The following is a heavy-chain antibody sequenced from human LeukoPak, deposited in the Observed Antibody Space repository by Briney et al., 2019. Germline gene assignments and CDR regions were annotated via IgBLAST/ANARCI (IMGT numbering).Heavy chain of an antibody. CDR1: GFIFSSYE. D-gene: IGHD3-16*01. CDR2: ISTRSKSI. V-gene: IGHV3-48*03. J-gene: IGHJ5*02. Sequence: GGSLRLSCAASGFIFSSYEMNWVRQAPGKGVEWISYISTRSKSIYYADSVKGRFTISRDNSKNTLYLQMNSLRAEDTAVYYCAKDDNYIRFSSWGQGTLVTVSS. CDR3: AKDDNYIRFSS.